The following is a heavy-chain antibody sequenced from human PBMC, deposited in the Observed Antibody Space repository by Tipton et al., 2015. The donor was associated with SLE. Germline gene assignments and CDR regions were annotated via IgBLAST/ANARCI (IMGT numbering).Heavy chain of an antibody. V-gene: IGHV4-39*07. D-gene: IGHD3-3*01. Sequence: TLSLTCTVSGGSINSNSHSWGWIRQPPGKGLEWIGHIYYSGNTFYNPSLQSRVTLSLASSKNQFSLKLSSVTAADTAVYYCARGILEWSDYWGQGTLVTVSS. CDR2: IYYSGNT. CDR3: ARGILEWSDY. J-gene: IGHJ4*02. CDR1: GGSINSNSHS.